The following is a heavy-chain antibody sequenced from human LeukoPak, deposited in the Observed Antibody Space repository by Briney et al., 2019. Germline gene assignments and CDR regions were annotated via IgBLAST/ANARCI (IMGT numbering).Heavy chain of an antibody. V-gene: IGHV4-59*01. J-gene: IGHJ5*02. CDR1: GGSISSYY. Sequence: SETLSLTCTVSGGSISSYYWSWIRQPPGKGLEWIGYIYYSGSTNYNPSLKSRVTISVDTSKNQFSLKLSSVTAADTAVYYCARGGDYYDSSQDWFDPWGQGTLVTVSS. CDR2: IYYSGST. D-gene: IGHD3-22*01. CDR3: ARGGDYYDSSQDWFDP.